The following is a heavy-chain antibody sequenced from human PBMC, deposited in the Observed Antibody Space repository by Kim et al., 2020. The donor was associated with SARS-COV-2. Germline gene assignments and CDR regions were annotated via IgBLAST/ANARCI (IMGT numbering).Heavy chain of an antibody. V-gene: IGHV4-39*07. D-gene: IGHD6-13*01. J-gene: IGHJ5*02. Sequence: YNPSLKSRVTISVDTSKNQFSLTLSSVTAADTAVYYCARDGAGIGWFDPWGQGTLVSVSS. CDR3: ARDGAGIGWFDP.